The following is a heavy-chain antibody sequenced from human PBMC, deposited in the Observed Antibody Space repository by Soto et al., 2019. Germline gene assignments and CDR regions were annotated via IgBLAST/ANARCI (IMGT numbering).Heavy chain of an antibody. J-gene: IGHJ4*02. Sequence: GGSLRLSCAASGFTFSSYGMHWVRQAPGKGLEWVAVISYDGSNKYYADSVKGRFTISRDNSKNTLYLQMNSLRAEDTAVYYCATGLGYCSSTSCRIGPWDYWGQGTLVTVSS. CDR1: GFTFSSYG. CDR2: ISYDGSNK. CDR3: ATGLGYCSSTSCRIGPWDY. D-gene: IGHD2-2*01. V-gene: IGHV3-30*03.